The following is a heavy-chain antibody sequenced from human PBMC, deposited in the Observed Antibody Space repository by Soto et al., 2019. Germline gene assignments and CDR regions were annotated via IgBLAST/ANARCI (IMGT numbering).Heavy chain of an antibody. CDR3: ATGGDSSGDL. Sequence: GESLKISCRGSGYSFTSYWISWVRQMPGKGLEWMGRIDPSDSYTNYSPSFQGHVTISADKSISTAYLQWSSLKASDTAMYYCATGGDSSGDLWGRGTLVTVSS. J-gene: IGHJ2*01. CDR2: IDPSDSYT. V-gene: IGHV5-10-1*01. CDR1: GYSFTSYW. D-gene: IGHD3-22*01.